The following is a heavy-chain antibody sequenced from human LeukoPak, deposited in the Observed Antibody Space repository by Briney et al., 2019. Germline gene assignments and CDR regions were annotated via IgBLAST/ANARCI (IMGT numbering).Heavy chain of an antibody. J-gene: IGHJ6*03. V-gene: IGHV1-69*13. D-gene: IGHD3-3*01. CDR2: IIPIFGTA. CDR1: GGTFSSYA. Sequence: SVKVSCKASGGTFSSYAISWVRQAPGQGLEWMGGIIPIFGTANYAQKFQGRVTITADEFTSTAYMELSSLRSEDTAVYYCARDPGPENDFWSGLSYYYYMDVWGKGTTVTVSS. CDR3: ARDPGPENDFWSGLSYYYYMDV.